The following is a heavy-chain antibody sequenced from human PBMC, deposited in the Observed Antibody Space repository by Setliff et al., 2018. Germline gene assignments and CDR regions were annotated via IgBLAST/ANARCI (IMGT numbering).Heavy chain of an antibody. D-gene: IGHD1-26*01. J-gene: IGHJ6*03. CDR2: ISPYNGDT. CDR1: GYIFNTFG. CDR3: ARSPPNRGVGQGHHMDV. V-gene: IGHV1-18*01. Sequence: WASVKVSCKASGYIFNTFGINWMRRAPGQGLEWIGWISPYNGDTKYAQNLQGRVTLTTDTSTSTAYVEVRSLRSDDTAVYYCARSPPNRGVGQGHHMDVWGKGTTVTVS.